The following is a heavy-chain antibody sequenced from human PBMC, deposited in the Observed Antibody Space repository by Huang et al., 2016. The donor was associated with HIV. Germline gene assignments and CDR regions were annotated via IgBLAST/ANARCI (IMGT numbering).Heavy chain of an antibody. Sequence: QVQLVESGGGVVQPGRSLRISCAASGFTFSSYGMHWVRQAPGKGLEWVAVISYDAKTKYYADSVKGRFSISRDNSKTMVYLQLNSLRLEDTAVYYCAKGGSAAAVLDFWGQGTLVTVSS. J-gene: IGHJ4*02. CDR3: AKGGSAAAVLDF. D-gene: IGHD6-13*01. CDR2: ISYDAKTK. V-gene: IGHV3-30*18. CDR1: GFTFSSYG.